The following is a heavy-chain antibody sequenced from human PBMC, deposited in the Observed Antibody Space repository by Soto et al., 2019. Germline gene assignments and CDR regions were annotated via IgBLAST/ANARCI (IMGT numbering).Heavy chain of an antibody. Sequence: QVQLVQSGAEVKRPGASVKVSCKASGYTFTRYYMHWVRQAPGQGLEWMGIINATGGSTAYAQKLQGRVTMTRDTSTSTVYMELTYLRSDDTAVYFCARDGVGESLDYWGQGTLVTVSS. D-gene: IGHD4-17*01. CDR1: GYTFTRYY. CDR2: INATGGST. J-gene: IGHJ4*02. CDR3: ARDGVGESLDY. V-gene: IGHV1-46*01.